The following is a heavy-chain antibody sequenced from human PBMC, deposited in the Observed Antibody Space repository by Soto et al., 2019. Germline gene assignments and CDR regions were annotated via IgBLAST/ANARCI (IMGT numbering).Heavy chain of an antibody. V-gene: IGHV3-30-3*01. CDR2: ISYDGSNK. J-gene: IGHJ6*02. D-gene: IGHD5-12*01. CDR1: GFTFSGYA. CDR3: ARDLNRGHGWYYYGMDV. Sequence: GGSLRLSCAASGFTFSGYAMHWVRQAPGKGLEWVAVISYDGSNKYYADSVKGRFTISRDNSKNTLYLQMNSLRAEDTAVYYCARDLNRGHGWYYYGMDVWGQGTTVTVSS.